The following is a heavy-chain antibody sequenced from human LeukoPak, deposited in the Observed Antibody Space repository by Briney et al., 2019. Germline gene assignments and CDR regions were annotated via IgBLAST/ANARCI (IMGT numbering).Heavy chain of an antibody. CDR3: ARSGGPGTYHQLRYNWFDP. D-gene: IGHD3-10*01. CDR1: GFTLSDYH. Sequence: GGSLRLSCAASGFTLSDYHMNWVRQAPGKGLEWLSSITTISHYIYYAGAVRGRFTISRDNAENSLYLQMNSLRGEDTAVYYCARSGGPGTYHQLRYNWFDPWGQGTLVTASS. V-gene: IGHV3-21*01. J-gene: IGHJ5*02. CDR2: ITTISHYI.